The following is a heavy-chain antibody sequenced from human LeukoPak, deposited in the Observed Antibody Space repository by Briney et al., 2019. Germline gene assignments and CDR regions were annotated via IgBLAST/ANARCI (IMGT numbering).Heavy chain of an antibody. CDR2: ISSSGSTI. J-gene: IGHJ6*03. CDR3: ARDSTEYGVPAATFLEYYMDV. D-gene: IGHD2-2*01. V-gene: IGHV3-11*04. CDR1: GFTFSDYY. Sequence: PGGSLRLSCAASGFTFSDYYMSWIRQAPGKGLEWVSYISSSGSTIYYADSVKGRFTISRDNAKNSLYLQMNSLRAEDTAVYYCARDSTEYGVPAATFLEYYMDVWGKGTTVTVSS.